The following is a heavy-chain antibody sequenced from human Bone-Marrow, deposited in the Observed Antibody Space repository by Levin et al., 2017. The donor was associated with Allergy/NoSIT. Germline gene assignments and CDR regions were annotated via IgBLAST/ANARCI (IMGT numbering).Heavy chain of an antibody. Sequence: ASVKVSCKASGYTFTSYHINWVRQAPGQGLEWIGRINTHAGNPTFAQGFPGRVVFSLDTSVTTAYLQISSLKADDTAIYYCAREGGPPYGSRWEGDYWGQGTLVTVSS. D-gene: IGHD6-13*01. CDR1: GYTFTSYH. J-gene: IGHJ4*02. CDR2: INTHAGNP. CDR3: AREGGPPYGSRWEGDY. V-gene: IGHV7-4-1*02.